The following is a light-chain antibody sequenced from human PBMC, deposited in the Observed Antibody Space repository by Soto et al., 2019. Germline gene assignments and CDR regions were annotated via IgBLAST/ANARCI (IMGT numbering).Light chain of an antibody. CDR3: TSFTNSRTVV. CDR1: TGDIGTYNY. J-gene: IGLJ3*02. V-gene: IGLV2-14*01. Sequence: QSALTQPASVSGSPGQSITISCTGTTGDIGTYNYVSWYQHHPDKAPRLMIYEVSNRPSGVSNRFSGSKSGNTASLTISGLQAEDEADYYCTSFTNSRTVVFCGGTKVTVL. CDR2: EVS.